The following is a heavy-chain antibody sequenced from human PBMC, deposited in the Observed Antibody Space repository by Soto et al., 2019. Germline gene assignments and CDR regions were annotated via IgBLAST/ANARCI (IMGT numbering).Heavy chain of an antibody. CDR3: AKDLGWRGATHYFDY. Sequence: GASVKVSCKASGYTFTSYGISWVRQAPGQGLEWMGWISAYNGNTNYAQKLQGRVTISRDNSKNTLYLQMNSLRAEDTAVYYCAKDLGWRGATHYFDYWGQGTLVTVSS. J-gene: IGHJ4*02. V-gene: IGHV1-18*01. D-gene: IGHD5-12*01. CDR1: GYTFTSYG. CDR2: ISAYNGNT.